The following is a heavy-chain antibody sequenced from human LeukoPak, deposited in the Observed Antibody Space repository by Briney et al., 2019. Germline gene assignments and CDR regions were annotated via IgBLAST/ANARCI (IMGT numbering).Heavy chain of an antibody. CDR1: GFTFSTYG. V-gene: IGHV3-30*02. D-gene: IGHD3-22*01. J-gene: IGHJ4*02. CDR3: ASRPYDNSGYYYV. Sequence: GGSLRLSCAASGFTFSTYGMHWVRQAPGKGLEWVAFARFDGGNRYHADSVKGRFTISRDNAKNSLFLQMNSLRAAATAVYYCASRPYDNSGYYYVWGQGTLVTVSS. CDR2: ARFDGGNR.